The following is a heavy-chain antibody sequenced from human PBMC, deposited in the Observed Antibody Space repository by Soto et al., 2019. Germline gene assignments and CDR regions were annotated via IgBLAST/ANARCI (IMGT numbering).Heavy chain of an antibody. CDR2: ISSSSSYI. V-gene: IGHV3-21*01. J-gene: IGHJ3*02. CDR1: GFTFSSYS. D-gene: IGHD3-22*01. CDR3: ARDSPHTMIVPDI. Sequence: GGSLRLSCAASGFTFSSYSMNWVRQAPGKGLEWVSSISSSSSYIYYADSVKGRFTISRDNAKNSLYLQMNSLRAEDTAVYYCARDSPHTMIVPDIWGQGTMVTVSS.